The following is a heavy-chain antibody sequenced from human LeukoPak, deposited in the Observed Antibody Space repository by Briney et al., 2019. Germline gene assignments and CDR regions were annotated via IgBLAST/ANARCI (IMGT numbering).Heavy chain of an antibody. CDR3: ARGTEMTSSSGYYSFDY. D-gene: IGHD3-22*01. V-gene: IGHV4-4*07. J-gene: IGHJ4*02. Sequence: SETLSLTCTVSGGSISTFFWTWIRQSAGKGLEWIGRIYMGTTYYNPSVESRATTSVDTSNNRFSLKLTSLTAADTAVYYCARGTEMTSSSGYYSFDYWGRGSLVTVSS. CDR1: GGSISTFF. CDR2: IYMGTT.